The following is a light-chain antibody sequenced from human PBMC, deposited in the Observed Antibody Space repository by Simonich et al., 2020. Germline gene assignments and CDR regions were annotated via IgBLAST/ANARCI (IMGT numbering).Light chain of an antibody. Sequence: QSVLTQPPSASGTPGQRVTISCSGSSSNIGSNTVNWYQQLPGTAPKLLIYRNNQRPSGVPGRFSGSKSGTSASLAISGLQSEDEADYYCCSYAGSSTYVVFGGGTKLTVL. CDR2: RNN. CDR1: SSNIGSNT. J-gene: IGLJ2*01. V-gene: IGLV1-44*01. CDR3: CSYAGSSTYVV.